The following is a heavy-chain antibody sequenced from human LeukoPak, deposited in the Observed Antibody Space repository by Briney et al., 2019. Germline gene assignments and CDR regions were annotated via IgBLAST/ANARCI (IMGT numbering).Heavy chain of an antibody. CDR3: ARETETVAGRGLDY. V-gene: IGHV4-4*07. J-gene: IGHJ4*02. CDR1: GGSITSYF. D-gene: IGHD6-19*01. CDR2: IYTSGST. Sequence: SETLSLTCTVSGGSITSYFWTWIRQPAGKGLEWIGRIYTSGSTNYTPSLKSRVTMSVETSKNQFSLNLRSVTAADTAVYYCARETETVAGRGLDYWGQGTLVTVSS.